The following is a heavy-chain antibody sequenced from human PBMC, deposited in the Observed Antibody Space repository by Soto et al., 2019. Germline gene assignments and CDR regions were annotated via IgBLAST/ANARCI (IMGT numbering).Heavy chain of an antibody. J-gene: IGHJ5*02. CDR1: GFTFSSYD. D-gene: IGHD3-10*01. CDR2: IGTAGDT. CDR3: ARERVTMVRGVIIGWFDP. V-gene: IGHV3-13*01. Sequence: GGSLRLSCAASGFTFSSYDMHWVRQATGKGLEWVSAIGTAGDTYYPGSVKGRFTISRENAKNSLYLQMNSLRAGDTAVYYCARERVTMVRGVIIGWFDPWGQGTLVTVSS.